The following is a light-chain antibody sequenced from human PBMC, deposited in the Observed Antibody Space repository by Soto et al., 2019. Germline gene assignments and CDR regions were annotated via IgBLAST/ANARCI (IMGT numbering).Light chain of an antibody. J-gene: IGLJ3*02. Sequence: QSVLTQPASVSGSPGQSITISCTGTSSDVGGHNYVSWYQQHPGKAPKLKIYEVSNRPSGVSNRFSGSKSGNTASLTISGLQAEDEADYYCSSYTSSSTLRVFGGGTKLTVL. V-gene: IGLV2-14*01. CDR3: SSYTSSSTLRV. CDR2: EVS. CDR1: SSDVGGHNY.